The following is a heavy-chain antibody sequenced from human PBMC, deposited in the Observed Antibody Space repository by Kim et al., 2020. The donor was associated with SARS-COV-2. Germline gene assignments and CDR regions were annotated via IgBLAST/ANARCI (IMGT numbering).Heavy chain of an antibody. CDR2: INPSGGST. Sequence: ASVKVSCKASGYTFTSYYMHWVRQAPGQGLEWMGIINPSGGSTSYAQKFQGRVTMTRDTSTSTVYMELSSLGSEDTAVYYCARDGGVRYPYDAFDIWGQGTMVTVSS. V-gene: IGHV1-46*01. D-gene: IGHD3-10*01. CDR3: ARDGGVRYPYDAFDI. J-gene: IGHJ3*02. CDR1: GYTFTSYY.